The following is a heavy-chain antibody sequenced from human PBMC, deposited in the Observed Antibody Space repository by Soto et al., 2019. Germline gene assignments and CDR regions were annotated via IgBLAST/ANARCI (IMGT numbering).Heavy chain of an antibody. CDR2: IIPILGIA. J-gene: IGHJ5*02. V-gene: IGHV1-69*02. D-gene: IGHD2-15*01. Sequence: ASVKVSCKASGGTFSSYTISWVRQAPGQGLEWMGRIIPILGIANYAQKFQGRVTITADKSTSTAYMELSSLRSEDTAVYYCARVPDTSCSGGSCYSGRYWFDPWGQGTLVTVSS. CDR1: GGTFSSYT. CDR3: ARVPDTSCSGGSCYSGRYWFDP.